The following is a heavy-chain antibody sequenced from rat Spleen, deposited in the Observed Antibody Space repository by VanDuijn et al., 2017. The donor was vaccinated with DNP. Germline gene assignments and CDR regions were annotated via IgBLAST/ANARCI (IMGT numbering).Heavy chain of an antibody. Sequence: EVQLVASGGGLVQPGRSLKLSCTASGFTFSDYYMAWVRQAPTKGLEWVASISYDGSSTYYRDSVKGRFTISRDNAKSSLYLQMDSLRSEDTATYYCTTDFERGYWGQGVMVTVSS. CDR3: TTDFERGY. CDR1: GFTFSDYY. CDR2: ISYDGSST. V-gene: IGHV5-20*01. J-gene: IGHJ2*01. D-gene: IGHD1-11*01.